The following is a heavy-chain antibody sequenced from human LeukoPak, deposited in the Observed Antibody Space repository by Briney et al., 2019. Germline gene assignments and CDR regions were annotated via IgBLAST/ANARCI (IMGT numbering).Heavy chain of an antibody. Sequence: SETQSLTCTVSGGSITGYYWTWVRQPPGRGLEWIGNIYYSASTDYNPSLKSRVTISVDKSKNQFSLKLTSVTTADTAVYYCARGALGSSWSDLWGQGMLVTVSS. CDR1: GGSITGYY. D-gene: IGHD6-13*01. CDR3: ARGALGSSWSDL. J-gene: IGHJ5*02. V-gene: IGHV4-59*01. CDR2: IYYSAST.